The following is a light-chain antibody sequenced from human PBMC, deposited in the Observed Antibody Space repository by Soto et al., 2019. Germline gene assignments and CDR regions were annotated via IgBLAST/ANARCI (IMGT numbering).Light chain of an antibody. V-gene: IGKV3D-20*01. CDR3: QQYANLPPNT. CDR2: DAS. J-gene: IGKJ2*01. CDR1: QSVNDIY. Sequence: ETVLTQSPATLSLSPGDRATLSCGASQSVNDIYVAWYQQRPGLAPRLLIYDASTRAPGIPDRFSGSGSGTDFTLTISRLEPEDFAMYYCQQYANLPPNTFGQGTKLQIK.